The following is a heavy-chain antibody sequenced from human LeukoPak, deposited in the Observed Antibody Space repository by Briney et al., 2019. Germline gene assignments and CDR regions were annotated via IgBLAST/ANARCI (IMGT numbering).Heavy chain of an antibody. J-gene: IGHJ3*02. CDR2: IKHKAEGGTA. CDR3: GTGSAFDI. CDR1: GFTFSSYG. Sequence: GRSLRLSCAASGFTFSSYGMHWVRQAPGKGLEWVGLIKHKAEGGTADYAAVVKDRFTISRDDAASSLFLQMSSLGTEDTAVYYCGTGSAFDIWGQGTMVTVSS. V-gene: IGHV3-15*01. D-gene: IGHD1-1*01.